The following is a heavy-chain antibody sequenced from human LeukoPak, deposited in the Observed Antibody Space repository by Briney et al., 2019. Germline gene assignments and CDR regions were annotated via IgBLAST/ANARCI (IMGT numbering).Heavy chain of an antibody. D-gene: IGHD3-16*02. V-gene: IGHV4-39*01. CDR3: ARRTFGGVIVWPYYFDY. CDR1: GGSISSSSYY. Sequence: SENLSLTCTVSGGSISSSSYYWGWIRRPPEKALEGIGSIYYSGSTYYNPSLKSRVTISVDTSKNQFSLKLSSVTAADTAVYYCARRTFGGVIVWPYYFDYWGQGTLVTVSS. CDR2: IYYSGST. J-gene: IGHJ4*02.